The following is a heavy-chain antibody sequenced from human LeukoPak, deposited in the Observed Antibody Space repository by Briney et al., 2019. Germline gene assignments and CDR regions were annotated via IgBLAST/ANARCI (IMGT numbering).Heavy chain of an antibody. CDR3: ARGPYYGDYVGHFDY. CDR1: GGTFSSYA. D-gene: IGHD4-17*01. V-gene: IGHV1-69*05. Sequence: EASVKVSCKASGGTFSSYAISWVRQAPGQGLEWMGGIIPIFGTANYAQKFQGRVTITTDESTSTAYMELSSLRSEDTAVYYCARGPYYGDYVGHFDYWGQGTLVTVSS. CDR2: IIPIFGTA. J-gene: IGHJ4*02.